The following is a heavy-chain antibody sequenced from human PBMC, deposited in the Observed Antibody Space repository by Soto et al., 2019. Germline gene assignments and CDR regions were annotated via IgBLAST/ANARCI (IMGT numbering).Heavy chain of an antibody. V-gene: IGHV4-31*03. CDR3: SRHDHRFLDWLLTDS. D-gene: IGHD3-3*01. CDR1: FASMGSSRYN. Sequence: TFAPTFTASFASMGSSRYNGNLTPENPGKGLEWIGYIYRSGNTYYSPSLKSRSSISLDTSKNQFSLKLNSVTVEDTAVYYCSRHDHRFLDWLLTDSWGQGTMVTVSS. CDR2: IYRSGNT. J-gene: IGHJ4*02.